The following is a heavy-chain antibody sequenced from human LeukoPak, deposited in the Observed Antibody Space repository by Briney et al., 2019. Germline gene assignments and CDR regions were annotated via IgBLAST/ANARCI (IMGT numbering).Heavy chain of an antibody. D-gene: IGHD6-13*01. CDR2: IKSKTDGGTT. V-gene: IGHV3-15*01. CDR1: GFTFSNAW. J-gene: IGHJ4*02. CDR3: TTIPPSSSWYRHY. Sequence: PGGSLRLSCAASGFTFSNAWMSWVRQAPGKGLEWVGRIKSKTDGGTTDYAAPVKGRFTISRDDSKNTLYLQMNSLKTEDTAVYYCTTIPPSSSWYRHYWGQGTLVTVSS.